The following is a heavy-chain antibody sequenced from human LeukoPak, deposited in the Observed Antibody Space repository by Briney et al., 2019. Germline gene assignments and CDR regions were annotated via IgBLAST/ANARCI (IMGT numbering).Heavy chain of an antibody. D-gene: IGHD6-13*01. CDR2: IFYSGST. CDR1: GGSINSYY. Sequence: SETLSLTCTVSGGSINSYYWGWIRQPPGKGLEWIGSIFYSGSTYYNPSLKSRVTISVDTSKTQFSLKLSSVTAADTAVYYCAKQQLVRCFDYWGQGTLVTVSS. J-gene: IGHJ4*02. V-gene: IGHV4-39*01. CDR3: AKQQLVRCFDY.